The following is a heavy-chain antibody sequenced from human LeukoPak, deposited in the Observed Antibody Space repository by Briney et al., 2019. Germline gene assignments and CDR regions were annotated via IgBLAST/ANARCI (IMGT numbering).Heavy chain of an antibody. D-gene: IGHD4-23*01. Sequence: SVTVSFKASGCTFSSYAISWVRQAPGQGLAWVGRIIPILGKANYAQNVQGRVTITADKSTSTAYMELSSLRSEDTAVYYCARSSDYGGTAFDCWGQRTLVTVSS. V-gene: IGHV1-69*04. CDR1: GCTFSSYA. J-gene: IGHJ4*01. CDR3: ARSSDYGGTAFDC. CDR2: IIPILGKA.